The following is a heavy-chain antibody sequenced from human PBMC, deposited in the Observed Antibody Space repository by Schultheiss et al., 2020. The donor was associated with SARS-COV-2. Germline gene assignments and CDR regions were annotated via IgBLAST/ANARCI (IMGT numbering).Heavy chain of an antibody. CDR1: GFTFSSYG. J-gene: IGHJ4*02. CDR3: ARDRDYEIDY. Sequence: GESLKISCAASGFTFSSYGMHWVRQAPGKGLEWVAVISYDGSNKYYADSVKGRFTISRDNSKNTLYLQMNSLRAEDTAVYYCARDRDYEIDYWGQGTLVTVSS. D-gene: IGHD4-17*01. V-gene: IGHV3-30*12. CDR2: ISYDGSNK.